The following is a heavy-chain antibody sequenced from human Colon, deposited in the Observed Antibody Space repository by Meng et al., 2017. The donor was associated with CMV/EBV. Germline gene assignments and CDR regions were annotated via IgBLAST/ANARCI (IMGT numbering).Heavy chain of an antibody. Sequence: GESLKISCAASGFTFSSFWMHWVRQAPGKGLVWVSRINGDGSSTTYAASVKGRFTISRDNAKNSLYLQMNSLRAEDTALYYCARDTAGDYWGQGTLVTVSS. CDR3: ARDTAGDY. J-gene: IGHJ4*02. CDR1: GFTFSSFW. D-gene: IGHD5-18*01. V-gene: IGHV3-74*01. CDR2: INGDGSST.